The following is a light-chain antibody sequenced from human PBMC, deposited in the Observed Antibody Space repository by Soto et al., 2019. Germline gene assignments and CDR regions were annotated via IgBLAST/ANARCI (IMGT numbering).Light chain of an antibody. V-gene: IGKV3D-11*01. CDR1: QDIGTY. CDR3: QQRSTWPLT. CDR2: DTF. J-gene: IGKJ4*01. Sequence: IVLTQSPASLSVSPGERATLSCRASQDIGTYLAWYQQKPGQAPRLIIYDTFNRASDVPDTFSGSGSGTVFTLTVSSVAPDDSAIYYCQQRSTWPLTFGGGTKVEIK.